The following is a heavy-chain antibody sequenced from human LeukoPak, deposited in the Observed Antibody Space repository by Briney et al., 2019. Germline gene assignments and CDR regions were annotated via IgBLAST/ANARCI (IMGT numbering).Heavy chain of an antibody. CDR3: ARPYYYDSRIDP. CDR1: GGSISSGDYY. D-gene: IGHD3-22*01. J-gene: IGHJ5*02. Sequence: PSQTLSLTCTVSGGSISSGDYYWSWMRQPPGKGLEWIAYMYYSGSTYYNPSLKSRVTMSADTSKNQLSLKLSSVTAADTAVYYCARPYYYDSRIDPWGQGILVTVSS. V-gene: IGHV4-30-4*01. CDR2: MYYSGST.